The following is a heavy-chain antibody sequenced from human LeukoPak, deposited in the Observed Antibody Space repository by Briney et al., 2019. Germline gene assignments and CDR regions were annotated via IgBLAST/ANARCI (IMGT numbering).Heavy chain of an antibody. D-gene: IGHD6-13*01. CDR2: ISGSGGST. CDR1: GFTFSSYA. Sequence: GGSLRLSCAASGFTFSSYAMSWVRQGPGKGLEWVSAISGSGGSTYYADSVKGRFTISRDNAKNSLYLQMNSLRAEDTAVYYCANRYSSSWYGWYFDLWGRGTLVTVSS. J-gene: IGHJ2*01. CDR3: ANRYSSSWYGWYFDL. V-gene: IGHV3-23*01.